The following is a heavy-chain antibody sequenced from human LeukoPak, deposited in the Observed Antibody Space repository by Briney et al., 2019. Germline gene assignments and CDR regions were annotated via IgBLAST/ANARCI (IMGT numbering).Heavy chain of an antibody. CDR3: ASWHDVGSFPFDY. Sequence: GGSLRLSCAASGFSVITNFMTWVRQAPGKGLEWVSVIYGGDITYYADSVKGRFTVSRDNSKNTVYLQMSSLRAEDTAVYYCASWHDVGSFPFDYWGQGTLVTVSS. CDR1: GFSVITNF. D-gene: IGHD2-15*01. J-gene: IGHJ4*02. CDR2: IYGGDIT. V-gene: IGHV3-53*01.